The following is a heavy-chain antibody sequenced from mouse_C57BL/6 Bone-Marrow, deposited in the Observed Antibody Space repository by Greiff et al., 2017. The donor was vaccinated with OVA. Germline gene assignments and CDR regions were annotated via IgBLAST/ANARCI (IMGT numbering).Heavy chain of an antibody. D-gene: IGHD2-4*01. CDR3: ATYYDYPYWYFDV. V-gene: IGHV5-6*01. CDR2: ISSGGSYT. CDR1: GFTFSSYG. Sequence: EVQGVESGGDLVKPGGSLKLSCAASGFTFSSYGMSWVRQTPDKRLEWVATISSGGSYTYYPDSVKGRFTISRDNAKNTLYLQMSSLKSEDTAIYYCATYYDYPYWYFDVWGTGTTVTVSS. J-gene: IGHJ1*03.